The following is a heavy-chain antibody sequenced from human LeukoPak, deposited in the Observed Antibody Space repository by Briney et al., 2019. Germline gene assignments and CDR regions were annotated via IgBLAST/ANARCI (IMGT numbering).Heavy chain of an antibody. CDR1: GYTFTGYY. Sequence: ASVKVSCKASGYTFTGYYMHWVRQAPGQGLEWMGWINPNSGGTNYAQKFQGRVTMTRDTSISTAYMELSRLRSDDTAVYYCARESSAQNYYYYYMDVWGKGTTVTISS. J-gene: IGHJ6*03. V-gene: IGHV1-2*02. D-gene: IGHD6-19*01. CDR3: ARESSAQNYYYYYMDV. CDR2: INPNSGGT.